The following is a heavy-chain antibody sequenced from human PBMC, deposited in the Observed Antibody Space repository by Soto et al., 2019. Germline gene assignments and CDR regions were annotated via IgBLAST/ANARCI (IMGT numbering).Heavy chain of an antibody. CDR2: ISAYNGNT. CDR3: ARDAKYGDYDAFDI. D-gene: IGHD4-17*01. V-gene: IGHV1-18*01. CDR1: GYTFTSNG. Sequence: ASVKVSCTASGYTFTSNGISWVRQAPGQGLEWMGWISAYNGNTNYAQKLQGRVTMTTDTSTSTAYMELRSLRSDDTAVYYCARDAKYGDYDAFDIWGQGTMVTVSS. J-gene: IGHJ3*02.